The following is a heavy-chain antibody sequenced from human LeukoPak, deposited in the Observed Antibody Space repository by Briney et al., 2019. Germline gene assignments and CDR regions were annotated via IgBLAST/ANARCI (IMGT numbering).Heavy chain of an antibody. CDR1: GGSISSSNW. Sequence: SETLSLTCAVSGGSISSSNWWSWVRQPPGKGLEWIGEINHSGSTNYNPSLKSRVTISIDTAKNQFSLKLSSVTAAGTAVYFCARQLYISGSYYAPMDVWGKGTTVTIFS. CDR2: INHSGST. CDR3: ARQLYISGSYYAPMDV. D-gene: IGHD3-10*01. J-gene: IGHJ6*03. V-gene: IGHV4-4*02.